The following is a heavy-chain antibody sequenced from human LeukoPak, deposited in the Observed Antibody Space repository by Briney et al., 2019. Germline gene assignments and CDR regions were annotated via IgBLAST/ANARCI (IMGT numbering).Heavy chain of an antibody. CDR2: IYYSGST. Sequence: SETLSLTCTVSGGSISSSSYYWGWIRQPPGKGLEWIGSIYYSGSTYYNPSLKSRVTISVDTSKNQFSLKLSSVTAADTAVYYCAREVPYYYDSSGYNFDYWGQGTLVTVSS. CDR3: AREVPYYYDSSGYNFDY. J-gene: IGHJ4*02. V-gene: IGHV4-39*07. D-gene: IGHD3-22*01. CDR1: GGSISSSSYY.